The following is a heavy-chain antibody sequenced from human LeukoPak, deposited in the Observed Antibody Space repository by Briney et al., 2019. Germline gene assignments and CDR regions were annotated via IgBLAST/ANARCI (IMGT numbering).Heavy chain of an antibody. CDR3: ARHGSRVMATIEDS. J-gene: IGHJ4*02. D-gene: IGHD5-12*01. V-gene: IGHV4-59*08. Sequence: SETLSLTCTVSGGSINNYYWIWIRQPPGKGLEWIGYIHSGGNSNYNPSLKSRVTISVDTSKNQFSLQLSSVTAADTAVYYCARHGSRVMATIEDSWGQGTLVIVSS. CDR1: GGSINNYY. CDR2: IHSGGNS.